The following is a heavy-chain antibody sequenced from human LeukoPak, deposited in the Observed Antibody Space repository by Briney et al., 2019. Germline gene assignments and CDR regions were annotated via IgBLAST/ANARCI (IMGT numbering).Heavy chain of an antibody. D-gene: IGHD2-21*01. J-gene: IGHJ4*02. CDR3: ARATVFFRLIDY. V-gene: IGHV1-18*01. Sequence: GASLKVSCKASGYTFTTYGITWLRQAPGQGLEWMGWISAYNGNTNYAQKLQGRVTMTTDTSTSTAYMELRSLRSDDTAVYYCARATVFFRLIDYWGQGTLVTVSS. CDR2: ISAYNGNT. CDR1: GYTFTTYG.